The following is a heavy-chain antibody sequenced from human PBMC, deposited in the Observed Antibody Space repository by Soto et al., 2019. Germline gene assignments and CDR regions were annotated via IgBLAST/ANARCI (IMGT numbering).Heavy chain of an antibody. CDR1: GGTFSSYA. J-gene: IGHJ6*02. D-gene: IGHD5-18*01. V-gene: IGHV1-69*01. CDR2: IIPIFGTA. Sequence: QVQLVQSGAEVKKPGSSVKVSCKASGGTFSSYAISWVRQAPGQGLEWMGGIIPIFGTANYAQKFQGRVTITADESTSTAYMELSSQRSEDTAVYYCARPKRGDSYDNYYYYGMDVWGQGATVPVSS. CDR3: ARPKRGDSYDNYYYYGMDV.